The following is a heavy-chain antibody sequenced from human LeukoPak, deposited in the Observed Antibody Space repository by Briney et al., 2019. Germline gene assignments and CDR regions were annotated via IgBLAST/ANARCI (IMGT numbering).Heavy chain of an antibody. V-gene: IGHV1-46*01. CDR1: GYTFTSYY. CDR3: AGDHGSATSDPTDNWFDP. J-gene: IGHJ5*02. CDR2: INPSGGST. Sequence: GASVKVSCKASGYTFTSYYMHWVRPAPGQGLEWMGIINPSGGSTSYAQKFQGRVTMTRDMSTSTVYMELSSLRSEDTAVYYCAGDHGSATSDPTDNWFDPWGQGTLVTVSS.